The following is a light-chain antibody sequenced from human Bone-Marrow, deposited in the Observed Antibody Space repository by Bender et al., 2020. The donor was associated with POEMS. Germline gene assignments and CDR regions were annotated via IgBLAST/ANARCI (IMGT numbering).Light chain of an antibody. V-gene: IGLV2-23*02. CDR1: NNDVGNFNL. CDR3: CSYAGSRPLV. J-gene: IGLJ3*02. Sequence: QSALTQPPSASGSPGQSVTISCTGTNNDVGNFNLVSWFQHLPGKAPKLVIFEVSKRPSGISLRFSGSKSGNTASLRISGLQAADEGEYFCCSYAGSRPLVFGRGTKLTVL. CDR2: EVS.